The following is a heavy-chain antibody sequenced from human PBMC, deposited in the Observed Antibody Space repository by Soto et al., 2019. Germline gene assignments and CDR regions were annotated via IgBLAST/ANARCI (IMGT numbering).Heavy chain of an antibody. Sequence: ESGGGVVQPGRSLRLSCAASGFTFSSYGMHWVRQAPGKGLEWVAVIWYDGSNKYYADSVKGRFTISRDNSKNTLYLQMNSLRAEDTAVYYCARDGFGRDGYSIYYFDYWGQGTLVTVSS. D-gene: IGHD5-18*01. CDR2: IWYDGSNK. J-gene: IGHJ4*02. CDR3: ARDGFGRDGYSIYYFDY. CDR1: GFTFSSYG. V-gene: IGHV3-33*01.